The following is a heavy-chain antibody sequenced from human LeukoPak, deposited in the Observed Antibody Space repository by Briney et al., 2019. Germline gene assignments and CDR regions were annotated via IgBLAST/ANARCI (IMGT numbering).Heavy chain of an antibody. D-gene: IGHD3-9*01. CDR2: ISAYNGNT. CDR3: ARDRRDVLRYFDWLLNGWFDP. V-gene: IGHV1-18*01. Sequence: VSVKVSCKASGYTFTSYGISWVRQAPGQGLEWMGWISAYNGNTNYAQKLQGRVTMTTDTSTSTAYMELRSLRSDDTAVYYCARDRRDVLRYFDWLLNGWFDPWGQGTLVTVSS. CDR1: GYTFTSYG. J-gene: IGHJ5*02.